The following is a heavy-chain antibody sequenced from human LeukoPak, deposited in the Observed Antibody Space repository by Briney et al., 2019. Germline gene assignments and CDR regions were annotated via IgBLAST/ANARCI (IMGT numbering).Heavy chain of an antibody. CDR2: ISSSSSYI. CDR3: ARNLYDYVWGSYWEIDY. D-gene: IGHD3-16*01. Sequence: GGSLRLSCAASGFTFSSYSMNWVRQAPGKGLEWVSSISSSSSYIYYADSVKGRFTISRDNSKNTLYLQMNSLRAEDTAVYYCARNLYDYVWGSYWEIDYWGQGTLVTVSS. V-gene: IGHV3-21*01. CDR1: GFTFSSYS. J-gene: IGHJ4*02.